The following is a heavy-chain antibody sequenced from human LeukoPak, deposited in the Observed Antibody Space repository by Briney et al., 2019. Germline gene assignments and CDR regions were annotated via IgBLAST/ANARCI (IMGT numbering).Heavy chain of an antibody. J-gene: IGHJ4*02. V-gene: IGHV3-23*01. CDR2: ISGNGGST. D-gene: IGHD3-10*01. CDR3: ANFFITMVRGD. Sequence: ISGNGGSTYYADSVKGRFTISRDNSKNTLYLQMNSLRAEDTAVYYCANFFITMVRGDWGQGTLVTVSS.